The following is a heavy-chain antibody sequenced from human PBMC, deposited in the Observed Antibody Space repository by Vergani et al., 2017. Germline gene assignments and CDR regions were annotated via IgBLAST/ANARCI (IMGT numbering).Heavy chain of an antibody. D-gene: IGHD5-12*01. Sequence: QVQLQESGPALVKPSETLSLTCTDSGGSISSYYWIWIRQPPGKGLEWIGYIYYNGSTNYNPSLKSRVTITVDTSKNQFSLKLSSVTAAETAVYYCARGGGYDVLTNFDYWGQGTLVTVSS. CDR2: IYYNGST. V-gene: IGHV4-59*01. CDR1: GGSISSYY. J-gene: IGHJ4*02. CDR3: ARGGGYDVLTNFDY.